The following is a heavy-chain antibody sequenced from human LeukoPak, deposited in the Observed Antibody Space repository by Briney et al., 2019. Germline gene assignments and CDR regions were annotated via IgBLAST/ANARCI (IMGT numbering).Heavy chain of an antibody. J-gene: IGHJ4*02. D-gene: IGHD6-13*01. CDR2: IRGSGDST. Sequence: PGGSLRLSCAASGFTFSDYVMSWVRQAPGKGLEWVSTIRGSGDSTYYADSVKGRFTISRDNSKNTLHLQMNSLRTEDTAVYYCARVKGGIAAAGNYFDYWGQGTLVTVSS. CDR1: GFTFSDYV. V-gene: IGHV3-23*01. CDR3: ARVKGGIAAAGNYFDY.